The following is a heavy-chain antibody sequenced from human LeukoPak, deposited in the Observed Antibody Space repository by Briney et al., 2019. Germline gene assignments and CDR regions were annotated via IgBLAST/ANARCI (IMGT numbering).Heavy chain of an antibody. Sequence: SETLSLTCTVSGGSISSGVYYWSWIRQPPGKGLEWIGYIYYSGSTYYNPSLKSRVTISVDTSKNQFSLKLSSVTAADTAVYYCARVRYQPLYNWFDPWGQGTLVTVSS. D-gene: IGHD2-2*01. V-gene: IGHV4-30-4*01. CDR2: IYYSGST. CDR3: ARVRYQPLYNWFDP. J-gene: IGHJ5*02. CDR1: GGSISSGVYY.